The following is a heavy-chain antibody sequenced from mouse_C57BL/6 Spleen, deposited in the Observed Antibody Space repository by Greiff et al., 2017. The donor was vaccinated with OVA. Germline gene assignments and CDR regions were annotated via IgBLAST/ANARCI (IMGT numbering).Heavy chain of an antibody. CDR1: GYTFTSYW. CDR2: IDPSDSYT. CDR3: ARAPSYYYGSSYPLDY. D-gene: IGHD1-1*01. Sequence: VQLKQPGAELVMPGASVKLSCKASGYTFTSYWMHWVKQRPGQGLEWIGEIDPSDSYTNYNQKFKGKSTLTVDKSSSTAYMQLSSLTSEDSAVYYCARAPSYYYGSSYPLDYWGQGTTLTVSS. V-gene: IGHV1-69*01. J-gene: IGHJ2*01.